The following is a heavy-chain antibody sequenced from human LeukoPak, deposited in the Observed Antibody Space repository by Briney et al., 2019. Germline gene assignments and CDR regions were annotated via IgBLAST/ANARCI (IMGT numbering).Heavy chain of an antibody. V-gene: IGHV1-8*01. CDR2: MNPNSGNT. CDR3: ARGIGFRVVPAAMVSNYWFDP. CDR1: GYTFTSYD. J-gene: IGHJ5*02. Sequence: GASVKVSCKASGYTFTSYDINWVRQATGQGLEWMGWMNPNSGNTGYAQKFQGRVTMTRNTSISTAYMELSSLRSEDTAVYYCARGIGFRVVPAAMVSNYWFDPWGQGTLVTVSS. D-gene: IGHD2-2*01.